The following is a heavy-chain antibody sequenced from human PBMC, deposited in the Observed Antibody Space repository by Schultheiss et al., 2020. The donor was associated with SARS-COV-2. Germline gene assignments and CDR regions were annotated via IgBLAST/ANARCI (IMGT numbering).Heavy chain of an antibody. CDR2: IKQDGSEK. CDR3: ASISGRGTGY. J-gene: IGHJ4*02. CDR1: GFTFGDYA. Sequence: GESLKISCTASGFTFGDYAMSWFRQAPGKGLEWVANIKQDGSEKYYVDSVKGRFTISRDNAKNSLYLQMNSLRAEDTAVYYCASISGRGTGYWGQGTLVTVSS. D-gene: IGHD1-26*01. V-gene: IGHV3-7*01.